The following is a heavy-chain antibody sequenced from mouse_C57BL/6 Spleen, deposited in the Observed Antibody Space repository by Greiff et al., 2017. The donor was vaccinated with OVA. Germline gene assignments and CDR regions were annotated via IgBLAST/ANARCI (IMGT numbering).Heavy chain of an antibody. CDR2: ISSGGDYI. J-gene: IGHJ2*01. CDR1: GFTFSSYA. CDR3: TRDVDYVVDY. D-gene: IGHD2-4*01. Sequence: DVMLVESGEGLVKPGGSLKLSCAASGFTFSSYAMSWVRQTPEKRLEWVAYISSGGDYIYYADTVKGRFTISRDNARNTLYLQMSSLKSEDTAMYYCTRDVDYVVDYWGQGTTLTVSS. V-gene: IGHV5-9-1*02.